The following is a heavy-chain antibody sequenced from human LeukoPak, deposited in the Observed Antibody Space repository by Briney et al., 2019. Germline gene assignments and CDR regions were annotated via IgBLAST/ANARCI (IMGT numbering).Heavy chain of an antibody. V-gene: IGHV3-21*01. Sequence: GGSLRLSCVASGITFSKYNMNWVRQAPGKGLESVASISGSGSYIYYADSLKGRFTISRDNAKNSLYLQMNSLRVEDTAVYYCARDPYYDFWSDYGTEAFDIWGQGTMVTVSS. CDR1: GITFSKYN. CDR2: ISGSGSYI. D-gene: IGHD3-3*01. CDR3: ARDPYYDFWSDYGTEAFDI. J-gene: IGHJ3*02.